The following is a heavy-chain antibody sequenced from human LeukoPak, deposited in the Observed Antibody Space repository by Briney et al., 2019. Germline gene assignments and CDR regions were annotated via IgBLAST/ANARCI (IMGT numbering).Heavy chain of an antibody. Sequence: GGSLRLSCAASGYTFSSYDMHWVRQAPGKGLEWVSGIGTAGDTYYPGSIKGRFTFSRENAKNSLFLQMNGLRVGDTAVYYCARGSYCSGGACSPVGAFDIWGQGTVVTVSS. V-gene: IGHV3-13*01. D-gene: IGHD2-15*01. CDR3: ARGSYCSGGACSPVGAFDI. J-gene: IGHJ3*02. CDR1: GYTFSSYD. CDR2: IGTAGDT.